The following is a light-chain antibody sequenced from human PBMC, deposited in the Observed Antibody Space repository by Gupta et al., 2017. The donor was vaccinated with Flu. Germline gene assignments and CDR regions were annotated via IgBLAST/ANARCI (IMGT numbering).Light chain of an antibody. J-gene: IGLJ3*02. CDR2: QVS. Sequence: QSALTQPASVSGSPGQSITISCTGTSSDVGGYNYVSWYQQYPGKAPKLMMYQVSNRPSGVSNRFSGYKSGNTASLTISGLQAEDESYYYCTSYTTNSRVFGGGTKLTVL. V-gene: IGLV2-14*01. CDR3: TSYTTNSRV. CDR1: SSDVGGYNY.